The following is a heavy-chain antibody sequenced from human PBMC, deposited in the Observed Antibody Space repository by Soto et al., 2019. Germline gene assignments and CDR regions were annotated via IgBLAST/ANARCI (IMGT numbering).Heavy chain of an antibody. Sequence: GGSLRLSCAASGFTFSSYSMNWVRQAPGKGLEWVSYISSSSSTIYYADSVKGRFTISRDNAKNSLYLQMNSLRAEDAAVYYCARGPNYYYYMDVWGKGTTVISP. CDR3: ARGPNYYYYMDV. J-gene: IGHJ6*03. V-gene: IGHV3-48*01. CDR1: GFTFSSYS. CDR2: ISSSSSTI.